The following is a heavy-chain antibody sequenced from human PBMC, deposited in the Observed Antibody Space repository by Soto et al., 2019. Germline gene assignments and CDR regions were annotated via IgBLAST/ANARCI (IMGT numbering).Heavy chain of an antibody. CDR3: ARTYSSSWDNWFDP. CDR1: GGSISSYY. Sequence: QVQLQESGPGLVKPSETLSLTCTVSGGSISSYYWSWIRQPPGKGLEWIGYIYYSGSTNYNPSLKRRLTISVDTSKNQFSLKLSSVTAADTAVYYCARTYSSSWDNWFDPWGQGTLVTVSS. J-gene: IGHJ5*02. V-gene: IGHV4-59*08. D-gene: IGHD6-13*01. CDR2: IYYSGST.